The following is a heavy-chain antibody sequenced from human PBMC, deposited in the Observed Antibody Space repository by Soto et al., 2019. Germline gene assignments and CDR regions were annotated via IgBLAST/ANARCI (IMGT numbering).Heavy chain of an antibody. J-gene: IGHJ6*02. CDR2: ISGSGGST. CDR1: GFTFSSYA. D-gene: IGHD3-16*02. CDR3: ASSIMITFGGVIAPYYYYGMDV. V-gene: IGHV3-23*01. Sequence: GGSLRLSCAASGFTFSSYAMSWVRQAPGKGLEWVSAISGSGGSTYYADSVKGRFTISRDNSKNTLYLQMNSLRAEDTAVYYCASSIMITFGGVIAPYYYYGMDVWGQGTTVTVSS.